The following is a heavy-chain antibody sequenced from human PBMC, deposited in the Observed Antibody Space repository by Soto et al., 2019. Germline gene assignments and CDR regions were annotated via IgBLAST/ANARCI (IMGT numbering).Heavy chain of an antibody. CDR2: INAGYGNT. V-gene: IGHV1-3*01. J-gene: IGHJ4*02. D-gene: IGHD3-3*01. CDR3: AREAITIFGVVIMSLNY. Sequence: QVQLVQSGAEVKKPGASVKVSCKASGYTFTSYAMHWVRQAPGQRLEWMGWINAGYGNTKYSQKFQGRVTITRDTSASTAYMELSSLRSEDTAVYYCAREAITIFGVVIMSLNYWGQGTLVTVSS. CDR1: GYTFTSYA.